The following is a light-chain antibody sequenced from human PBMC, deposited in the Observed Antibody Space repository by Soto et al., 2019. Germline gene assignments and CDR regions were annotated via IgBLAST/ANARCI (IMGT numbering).Light chain of an antibody. Sequence: DIQMTQSPATVSASVGDRVIITCRASQTIGNCVAWYQQKPGKVPKVLIYATSSLKSEVPSRFSGSGSGTEFTLTISSLQPDDFATYYCQQSCTFWTFGQGTKVEI. CDR2: ATS. CDR1: QTIGNC. V-gene: IGKV1-5*03. CDR3: QQSCTFWT. J-gene: IGKJ1*01.